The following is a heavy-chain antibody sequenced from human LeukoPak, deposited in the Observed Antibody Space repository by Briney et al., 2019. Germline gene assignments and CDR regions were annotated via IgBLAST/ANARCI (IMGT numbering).Heavy chain of an antibody. CDR3: ARDVNGGIFDY. J-gene: IGHJ4*02. CDR1: GYSISSGYY. CDR2: IYHSGNT. V-gene: IGHV4-38-2*02. Sequence: SETLSLTCTVSGYSISSGYYWGWIRQPPGKGLEWIGSIYHSGNTYYNPSLKSRVTISVDTSKNQFSLKLSSVTAADTAVYYCARDVNGGIFDYWGQGTLVTVSS.